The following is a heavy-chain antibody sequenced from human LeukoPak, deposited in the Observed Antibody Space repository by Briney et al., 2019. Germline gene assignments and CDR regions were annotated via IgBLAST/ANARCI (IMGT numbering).Heavy chain of an antibody. CDR2: INEDGSTI. CDR3: ARCRDSVSYNLLGY. Sequence: PGGSLRLSCEASGFTFNSYWMSWVRQAPGKGLEWVADINEDGSTIYYVNSVKGRFTISRDNAKNSLSLQLNTLRAEDRAVYYCARCRDSVSYNLLGYWGQGSLVTVSS. CDR1: GFTFNSYW. D-gene: IGHD1-26*01. J-gene: IGHJ1*01. V-gene: IGHV3-7*05.